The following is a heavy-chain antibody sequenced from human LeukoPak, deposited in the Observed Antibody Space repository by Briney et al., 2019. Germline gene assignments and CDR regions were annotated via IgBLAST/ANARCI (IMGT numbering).Heavy chain of an antibody. CDR3: ARATDILTGYYNNYFDY. D-gene: IGHD3-9*01. CDR1: GGTFSSYS. Sequence: GASVKVSCKASGGTFSSYSISWVRQAPGQGLEWMGGIIPIFATANYAQKFQGRVTITADESTTTAYMELSSLRSEDTAMYYCARATDILTGYYNNYFDYWGQGTLVTVSS. V-gene: IGHV1-69*13. J-gene: IGHJ4*02. CDR2: IIPIFATA.